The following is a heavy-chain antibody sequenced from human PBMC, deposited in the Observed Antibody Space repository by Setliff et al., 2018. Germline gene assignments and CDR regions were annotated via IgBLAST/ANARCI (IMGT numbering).Heavy chain of an antibody. CDR3: ARDRGQVTVNNRYGFYYYGMDV. V-gene: IGHV3-30-3*01. D-gene: IGHD3-16*02. J-gene: IGHJ6*02. CDR1: GFTFSSYA. Sequence: GGSLRLSCAASGFTFSSYAMHWVRQAPGKGLEWVAVMSLDETNKYYADSVRGRFTISRDNSKNTVYLRMNAPRAEDTGLYYCARDRGQVTVNNRYGFYYYGMDVWGQGTTVTVSS. CDR2: MSLDETNK.